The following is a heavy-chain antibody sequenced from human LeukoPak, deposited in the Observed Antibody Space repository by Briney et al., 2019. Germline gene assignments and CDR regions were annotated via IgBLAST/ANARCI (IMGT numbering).Heavy chain of an antibody. V-gene: IGHV4-39*01. D-gene: IGHD3-9*01. CDR2: IYDSGST. CDR3: ARGGRYFDWLLYHGTPYFDY. J-gene: IGHJ4*02. CDR1: GGSIRSSYYY. Sequence: PSETLSLTCTVSGGSIRSSYYYWGWIRQPPGKGLEWIGSIYDSGSTYYNPSLKSRVTISVDTSKNQFSLKLNSVTAADTAVYYCARGGRYFDWLLYHGTPYFDYWGQGTLVTVSS.